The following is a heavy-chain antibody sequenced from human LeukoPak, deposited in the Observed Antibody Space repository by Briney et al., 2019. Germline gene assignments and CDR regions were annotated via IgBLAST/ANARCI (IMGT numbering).Heavy chain of an antibody. J-gene: IGHJ4*02. CDR1: GFIFDDYA. CDR3: AKGTEIVGTAPLDS. V-gene: IGHV3-9*01. D-gene: IGHD5-12*01. CDR2: ISWNSGNI. Sequence: GRSLRLSCAASGFIFDDYAMHWVRQAPGKGLEWVSGISWNSGNIGYVDSVKGRFTISRDNVKNSLYLQMNSLRPDDTALYYCAKGTEIVGTAPLDSWGQGTLVTVSS.